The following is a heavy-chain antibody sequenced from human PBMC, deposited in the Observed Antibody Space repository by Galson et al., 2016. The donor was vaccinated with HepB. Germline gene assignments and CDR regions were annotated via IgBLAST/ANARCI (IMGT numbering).Heavy chain of an antibody. Sequence: SLRLSCASSGFTFGGFWMSWVRQAPAKGLQWVATIKQDGSENYYVDSVRRRFTISRDNPKSPLYVQMNGLRVEDTAVYYCVRSKSMSHRFLGLPRNQRGFNYGSLVFDLWGQGMLVTVSS. V-gene: IGHV3-7*03. J-gene: IGHJ5*02. CDR1: GFTFGGFW. CDR2: IKQDGSEN. D-gene: IGHD5-18*01. CDR3: VRSKSMSHRFLGLPRNQRGFNYGSLVFDL.